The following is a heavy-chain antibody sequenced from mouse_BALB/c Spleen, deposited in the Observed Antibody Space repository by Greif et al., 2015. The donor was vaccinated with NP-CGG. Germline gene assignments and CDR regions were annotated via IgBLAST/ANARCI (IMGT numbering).Heavy chain of an antibody. Sequence: EVKVVESGGGLVKPGGSLKLSCAASGFTFSSYAMSWVRQSPEKRLEWVAEISSGGSYTYYPDTVTGRFTISRDNAKNTLYLEMSSLRSEDTAMYYCARASVAWFAYWGQGTLVTVSA. CDR2: ISSGGSYT. J-gene: IGHJ3*01. V-gene: IGHV5-9-4*01. CDR1: GFTFSSYA. CDR3: ARASVAWFAY. D-gene: IGHD1-1*02.